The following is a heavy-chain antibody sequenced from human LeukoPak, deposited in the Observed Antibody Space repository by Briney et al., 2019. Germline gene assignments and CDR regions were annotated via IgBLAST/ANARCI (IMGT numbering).Heavy chain of an antibody. CDR1: GVTFSSHS. Sequence: GGSLRLSCAASGVTFSSHSMNWIRQAPGKGLEWISFIDYGGSPIYYADSVKGRFTISRDDAKNSLYLHMSSPRAEDTAIYYCAREYDSRARFDPWGQGTLVTVSS. J-gene: IGHJ5*02. V-gene: IGHV3-48*01. CDR2: IDYGGSPI. CDR3: AREYDSRARFDP. D-gene: IGHD4-11*01.